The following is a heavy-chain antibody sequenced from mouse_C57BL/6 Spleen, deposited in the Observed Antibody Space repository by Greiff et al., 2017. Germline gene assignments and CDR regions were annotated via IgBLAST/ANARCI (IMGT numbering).Heavy chain of an antibody. CDR2: IRNKANGYTT. D-gene: IGHD1-1*01. V-gene: IGHV7-3*01. J-gene: IGHJ1*03. Sequence: EVKLVESGGGLVQPGGSLSLSCAASGFTFTDYYMSWVRQPPGKALEWLGFIRNKANGYTTEYSASVKGRFTISRDNSQSILYLQMNALRAEDSATYYGARAYYYGSSYYWYFDVWGTGTTVTVSS. CDR1: GFTFTDYY. CDR3: ARAYYYGSSYYWYFDV.